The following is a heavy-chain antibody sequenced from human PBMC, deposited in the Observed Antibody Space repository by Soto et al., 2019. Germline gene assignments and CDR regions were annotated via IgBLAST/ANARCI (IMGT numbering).Heavy chain of an antibody. J-gene: IGHJ6*02. CDR2: INHSGST. Sequence: SETLSLTCAVYGGSFSGYYWSWIRQPPGKGLEWIGEINHSGSTNYNPSLKSRVTISVDTSKNQFSLKLSSVTAADTAVYYCARGFHFYYYYGMDVWGQGTTVTVSS. V-gene: IGHV4-34*01. CDR1: GGSFSGYY. D-gene: IGHD3-3*02. CDR3: ARGFHFYYYYGMDV.